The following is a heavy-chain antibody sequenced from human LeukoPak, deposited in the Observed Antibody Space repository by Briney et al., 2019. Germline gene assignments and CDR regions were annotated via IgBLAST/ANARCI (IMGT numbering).Heavy chain of an antibody. V-gene: IGHV6-1*01. CDR3: AQSYSVRLGLESYYYFYMDV. CDR1: GDSVSSNSAA. D-gene: IGHD5/OR15-5a*01. CDR2: TYYRSKWYY. J-gene: IGHJ6*03. Sequence: SQTLSLTCAISGDSVSSNSAAWNWIRQSPSRGLEWLGRTYYRSKWYYDYATSVKGRITINPDTSKNQFSLQLSSVTSEDTAVYYCAQSYSVRLGLESYYYFYMDVWGKGTTITVSS.